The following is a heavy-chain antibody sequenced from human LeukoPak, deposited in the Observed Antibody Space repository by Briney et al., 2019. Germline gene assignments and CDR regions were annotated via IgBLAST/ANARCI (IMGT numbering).Heavy chain of an antibody. D-gene: IGHD5-12*01. J-gene: IGHJ6*02. CDR1: GYTFTSYD. Sequence: ASVKLSCKASGYTFTSYDINWGRQATGQGPEWMGWMNPNSGNTGYAQKFQGRVTMTRNNSISTAYMELSSLRSEDAAVYYCARSGYDFDYYYYYGMDVWGQGTTVTVSS. CDR2: MNPNSGNT. V-gene: IGHV1-8*01. CDR3: ARSGYDFDYYYYYGMDV.